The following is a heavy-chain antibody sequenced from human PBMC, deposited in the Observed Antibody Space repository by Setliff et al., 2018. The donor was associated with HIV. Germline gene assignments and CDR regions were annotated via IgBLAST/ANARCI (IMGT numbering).Heavy chain of an antibody. V-gene: IGHV4-59*11. CDR2: IYYNGNT. CDR3: ARGTLYYDYVWGTPFPFDY. J-gene: IGHJ4*02. Sequence: SETLSLTCTVSGGSITSRYWSWIRQPPGKGLEWIGTIYYNGNTNYSPSLKSRVTISEDTSKKQVSLKLSSVTAADTAVYYCARGTLYYDYVWGTPFPFDYWGQGTLVTVSS. CDR1: GGSITSRY. D-gene: IGHD3-16*01.